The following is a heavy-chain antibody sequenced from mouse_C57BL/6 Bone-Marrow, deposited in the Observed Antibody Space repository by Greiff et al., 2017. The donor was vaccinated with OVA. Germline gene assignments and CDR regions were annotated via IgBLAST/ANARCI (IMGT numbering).Heavy chain of an antibody. CDR3: AYDDDGDPYWYYDV. D-gene: IGHD2-4*01. J-gene: IGHJ1*03. CDR1: GYTFTSYW. Sequence: QVQLQQPGAELVKPGASVKLSCKASGYTFTSYWMHWVKQRPGQGLEWIGMIHPNSGSTNYNEKFKSKATLTVDKSSSTAYMQLSSLTSEDSAVYYGAYDDDGDPYWYYDVWGTGTTVTVSS. CDR2: IHPNSGST. V-gene: IGHV1-64*01.